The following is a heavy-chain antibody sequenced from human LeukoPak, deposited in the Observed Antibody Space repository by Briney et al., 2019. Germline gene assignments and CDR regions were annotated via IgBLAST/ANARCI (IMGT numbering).Heavy chain of an antibody. CDR2: IRYDGSNK. CDR1: GFTFSSFG. CDR3: AKEGNSGSLYYFDY. V-gene: IGHV3-30*02. J-gene: IGHJ4*02. D-gene: IGHD1-26*01. Sequence: GGSLRLSCAASGFTFSSFGMHWVRQAPGKGLEWVAFIRYDGSNKYYADSVKGRFTISRDNSKNTLYLQMNSLRAEDTAVYYCAKEGNSGSLYYFDYWGQGTLVTVSS.